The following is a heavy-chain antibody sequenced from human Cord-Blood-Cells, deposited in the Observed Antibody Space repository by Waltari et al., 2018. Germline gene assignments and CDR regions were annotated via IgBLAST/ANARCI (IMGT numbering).Heavy chain of an antibody. J-gene: IGHJ3*02. CDR1: GYTFTGYY. CDR3: ARDRIVGATYDAFDI. Sequence: QVQLVQSGAEVKKPGASVKVSCKASGYTFTGYYMHWVRQAPGQGLEWMGWINPNRGGTNYAQKFQGRVTMTRDTSISTAYMELSRLRSDDTAVYYCARDRIVGATYDAFDIWGQGTMVTVSS. V-gene: IGHV1-2*02. CDR2: INPNRGGT. D-gene: IGHD1-26*01.